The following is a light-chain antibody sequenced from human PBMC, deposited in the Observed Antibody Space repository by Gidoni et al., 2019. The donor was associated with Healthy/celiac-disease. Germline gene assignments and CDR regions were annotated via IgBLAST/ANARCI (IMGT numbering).Light chain of an antibody. CDR2: EVS. J-gene: IGLJ3*02. CDR1: SSDVGSYNR. Sequence: PPSVSVSPGQSVTISCTGTSSDVGSYNRVSWYQQPPGTAPKLMIYEVSNRPSGVPDRFSGSKSGNTASLTISGLQAEDEADYYCSLYTSSSTWVFGGGTKLTVL. V-gene: IGLV2-18*01. CDR3: SLYTSSSTWV.